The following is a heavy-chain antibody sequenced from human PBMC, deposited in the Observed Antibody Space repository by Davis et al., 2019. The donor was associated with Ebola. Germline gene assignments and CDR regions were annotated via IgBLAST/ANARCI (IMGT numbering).Heavy chain of an antibody. CDR1: GFTFSSYA. CDR2: ISSNGGST. Sequence: GESLKISCSASGFTFSSYAMHWVRQAPGKGLEYVSAISSNGGSTYYADSVKGRFTISRDNSKNTLYLQMNSLRAEDTAVYYCAKDATGSGWPRGAFDIWGQGTMVTVSS. D-gene: IGHD6-19*01. V-gene: IGHV3-64*04. J-gene: IGHJ3*02. CDR3: AKDATGSGWPRGAFDI.